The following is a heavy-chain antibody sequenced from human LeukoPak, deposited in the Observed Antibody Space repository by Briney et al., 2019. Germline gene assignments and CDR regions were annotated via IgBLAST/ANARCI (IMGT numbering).Heavy chain of an antibody. CDR3: ARGKYSGFDL. D-gene: IGHD2-15*01. Sequence: SQTLSLTCAISGDSVFTNSVAWNWIRQSPSRGLEWLGRTYYRSKWTIDYAVSVRSRITINPDTSKNQFSLQLNSVTPDDTALYYCARGKYSGFDLWGQGTMATVSS. J-gene: IGHJ3*01. V-gene: IGHV6-1*01. CDR2: TYYRSKWTI. CDR1: GDSVFTNSVA.